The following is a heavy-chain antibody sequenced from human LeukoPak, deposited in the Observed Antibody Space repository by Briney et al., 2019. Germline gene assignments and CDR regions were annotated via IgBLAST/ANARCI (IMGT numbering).Heavy chain of an antibody. CDR2: INHSGST. J-gene: IGHJ6*02. CDR1: GFTFSSYW. CDR3: ARGPTRGYSYGYNYYYGMDV. V-gene: IGHV4-34*01. Sequence: GSLRLSCAASGFTFSSYWMSWVRQPPGKGLEWIGEINHSGSTNYNPSLKSRVTISVDTSKNQFSLKLSSVTAADTAVYYCARGPTRGYSYGYNYYYGMDVWGQGTTVTVSS. D-gene: IGHD5-18*01.